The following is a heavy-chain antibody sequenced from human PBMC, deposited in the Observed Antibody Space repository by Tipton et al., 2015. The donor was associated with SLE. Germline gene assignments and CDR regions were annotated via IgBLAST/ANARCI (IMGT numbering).Heavy chain of an antibody. D-gene: IGHD3-3*01. V-gene: IGHV1-18*01. CDR2: ISGYNGNT. J-gene: IGHJ5*02. CDR3: ARDATPHYDFWSRGPNGWFDP. Sequence: QVQLVQSGAEVKKPGASVKVSGKASGYTFTSYGISWVRQAPGQGLEWMGWISGYNGNTNYAQKVQGRVTMTTDKSTNTAYMDLRSLRSDDSAVYYCARDATPHYDFWSRGPNGWFDPWGQGTLVTVSS. CDR1: GYTFTSYG.